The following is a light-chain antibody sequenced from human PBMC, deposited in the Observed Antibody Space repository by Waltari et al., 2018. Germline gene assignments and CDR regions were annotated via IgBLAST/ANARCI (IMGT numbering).Light chain of an antibody. V-gene: IGKV1-5*03. J-gene: IGKJ1*01. CDR3: QQFNSYPWT. CDR1: QSIGTS. CDR2: KAS. Sequence: DIQMTQSPSTLSASVGDRVTITCRPSQSIGTSLAWYQHKPGKAPELLIYKASNLEGGVPPRFSGSGSGTEFTHTISSLQPDDFATYYCQQFNSYPWTFGQGTKVEIK.